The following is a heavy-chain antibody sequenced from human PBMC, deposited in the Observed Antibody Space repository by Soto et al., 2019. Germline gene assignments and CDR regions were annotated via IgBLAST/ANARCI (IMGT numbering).Heavy chain of an antibody. CDR1: GYTFTSYG. Sequence: ASVKVSCKATGYTFTSYGISWVRQARGQGLEWMGWISAYNGNTNYAQKLQGRVTMTTDTSTSTAYMELRSLRSDDTSVYYCARDPPREVIPYYFDYWGQGTLVTAPQ. J-gene: IGHJ4*02. V-gene: IGHV1-18*04. CDR3: ARDPPREVIPYYFDY. CDR2: ISAYNGNT. D-gene: IGHD3-16*02.